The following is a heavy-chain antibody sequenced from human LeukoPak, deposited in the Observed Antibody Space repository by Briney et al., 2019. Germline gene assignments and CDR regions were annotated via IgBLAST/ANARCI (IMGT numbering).Heavy chain of an antibody. CDR3: ARQETSIYNGAFDI. CDR1: GFTVSSDY. J-gene: IGHJ3*02. Sequence: PGGSLRLSGAASGFTVSSDYMSWVRQAPGKGLEWVANIKKDGNEKYYVDSVKGRFTISRDNAKNSLYLQMNSLRADDTAVYHCARQETSIYNGAFDIWGQGTMVTVSS. D-gene: IGHD1-1*01. CDR2: IKKDGNEK. V-gene: IGHV3-7*01.